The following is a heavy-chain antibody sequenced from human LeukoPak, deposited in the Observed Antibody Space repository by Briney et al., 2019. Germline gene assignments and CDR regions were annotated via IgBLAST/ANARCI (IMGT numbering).Heavy chain of an antibody. CDR3: MDV. J-gene: IGHJ6*03. CDR1: GFAFSSYA. CDR2: ISGSGDRR. Sequence: GGSLRLTCAASGFAFSSYAMRWVRQAPGKGLEWVSSISGSGDRRDSADSVKGRFTISRDNSKNTLYLEMYSLRAEDTAVYYYMDVWGKGTTVTVSS. V-gene: IGHV3-23*01.